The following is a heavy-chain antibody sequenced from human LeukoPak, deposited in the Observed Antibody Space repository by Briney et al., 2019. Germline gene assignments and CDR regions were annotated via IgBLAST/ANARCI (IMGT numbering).Heavy chain of an antibody. V-gene: IGHV3-30-3*01. J-gene: IGHJ4*02. Sequence: GGSLRLSCAASGFTFSNYAMDWVRQAPGKGLEWVAVISYDGSKKYYADSVKGRFTISRDNSKNTLYLQISSLTTEDTAVYFCARDEVTAQYYFDYWGQGTLVTASS. D-gene: IGHD2-21*02. CDR2: ISYDGSKK. CDR1: GFTFSNYA. CDR3: ARDEVTAQYYFDY.